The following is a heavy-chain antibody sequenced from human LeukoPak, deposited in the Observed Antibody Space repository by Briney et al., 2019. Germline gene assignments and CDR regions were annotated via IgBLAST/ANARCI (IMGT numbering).Heavy chain of an antibody. J-gene: IGHJ4*02. CDR3: ARGGYCGGDCPLGDFDY. V-gene: IGHV1-46*01. CDR1: GYTFTSYY. D-gene: IGHD2-21*02. Sequence: ASVKVSCKASGYTFTSYYMHWVRQAPGQGLEWMGIINPSGGSTSYAQKFQGRVTMTRDTSTSTVYMELGSLRSEDTAVYYCARGGYCGGDCPLGDFDYWGQGTLVTVSS. CDR2: INPSGGST.